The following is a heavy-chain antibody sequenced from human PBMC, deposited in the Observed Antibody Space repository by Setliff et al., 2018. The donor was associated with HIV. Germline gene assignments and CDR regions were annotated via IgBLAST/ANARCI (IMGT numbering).Heavy chain of an antibody. Sequence: ASVKVSCKASGGTFSSFGVNWIRQAPGQGLEWMGGIIPVFGKVEYAQRFQGRVKITADESTSTAYMEMSSLRSEDMAIYYCARSDSGWPHYQYHHMDVWGKGTTVTVSS. D-gene: IGHD6-19*01. J-gene: IGHJ6*04. CDR1: GGTFSSFG. CDR2: IIPVFGKV. V-gene: IGHV1-69*13. CDR3: ARSDSGWPHYQYHHMDV.